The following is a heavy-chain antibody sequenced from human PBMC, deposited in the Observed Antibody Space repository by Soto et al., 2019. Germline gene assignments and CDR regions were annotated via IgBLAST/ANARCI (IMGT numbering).Heavy chain of an antibody. D-gene: IGHD3-22*01. CDR1: GGSISSGDYY. J-gene: IGHJ4*02. CDR3: ARDSGSSGSLDY. Sequence: QVQLQESGPGLVKPSQTLSLTCTVSGGSISSGDYYWSWIRQPPGKGLEWIGYIYYSGSTYYNPSLTSRVTISVDTSKNQFSRKLSSVTAADTAVYYCARDSGSSGSLDYWGQGTLVTVSS. V-gene: IGHV4-30-4*01. CDR2: IYYSGST.